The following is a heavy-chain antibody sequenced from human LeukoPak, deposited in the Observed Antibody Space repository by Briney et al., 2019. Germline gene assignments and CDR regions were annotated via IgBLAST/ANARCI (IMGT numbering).Heavy chain of an antibody. J-gene: IGHJ4*02. D-gene: IGHD3-22*01. Sequence: PGGSLRLSCAASGSTFSRHWMHWVRQGPGKGLVWVSRINDDGSNTAYADSVKGRFTVSRDNAKNTLYLQMNSLRAEDTAVYFCARDLPNYDSSGYYDYWGQGTLVTVSS. CDR2: INDDGSNT. CDR3: ARDLPNYDSSGYYDY. V-gene: IGHV3-74*01. CDR1: GSTFSRHW.